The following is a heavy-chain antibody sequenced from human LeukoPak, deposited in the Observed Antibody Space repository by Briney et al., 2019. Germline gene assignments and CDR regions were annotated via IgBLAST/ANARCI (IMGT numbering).Heavy chain of an antibody. Sequence: SETLSLTCAVYGGSFSGYYWSWVRQPPGKGLEWTGEINHSGSTNYNPSLKSRVTISVDTSKNQFSLKLSSVTAADTAVYYCARSGSSGIDYWGQGTLVTVSS. J-gene: IGHJ4*02. D-gene: IGHD1-26*01. V-gene: IGHV4-34*01. CDR2: INHSGST. CDR3: ARSGSSGIDY. CDR1: GGSFSGYY.